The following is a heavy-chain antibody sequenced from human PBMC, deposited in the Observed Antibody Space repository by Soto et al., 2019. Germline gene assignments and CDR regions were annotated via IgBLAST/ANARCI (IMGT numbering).Heavy chain of an antibody. CDR1: GFTLNNYW. CDR2: IKGDATST. Sequence: QLVESGGGRVQPGGSLRLSCAAPGFTLNNYWMHWVRQAPGMGLVWVSRIKGDATSTSYADSVKGRFTISRDNARNTLYLQMDRLRAEDTALYYCARGDIAAETFFYYSGMNLWGQGTTVTVS. CDR3: ARGDIAAETFFYYSGMNL. V-gene: IGHV3-74*01. J-gene: IGHJ6*02. D-gene: IGHD6-13*01.